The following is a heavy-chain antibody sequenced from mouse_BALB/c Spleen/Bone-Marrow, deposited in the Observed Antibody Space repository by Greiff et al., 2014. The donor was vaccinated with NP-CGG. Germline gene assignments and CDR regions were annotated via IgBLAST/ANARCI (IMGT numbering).Heavy chain of an antibody. D-gene: IGHD2-2*01. CDR2: IWSDGTT. J-gene: IGHJ4*01. CDR1: GFSLTLCG. Sequence: VMLVESGPDLVAPSQSLSITCTVSGFSLTLCGVHWVRQSPGKGLEWLAVIWSDGTTTYNSALKSRLSISKDNSKSQVFLKLNSLQTDDTAMYYCARHERGYPYAMDYWGQGTSVTVSS. CDR3: ARHERGYPYAMDY. V-gene: IGHV2-6-2*01.